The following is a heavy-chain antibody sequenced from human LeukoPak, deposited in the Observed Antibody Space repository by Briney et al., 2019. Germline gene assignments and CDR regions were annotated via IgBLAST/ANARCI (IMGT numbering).Heavy chain of an antibody. CDR1: AFTFTNYA. CDR3: AIFVIVAAGCEYFRY. V-gene: IGHV3-23*01. D-gene: IGHD6-13*01. J-gene: IGHJ1*01. Sequence: AGSLSLSGTGSAFTFTNYAMSGVRQAPGKAVLGVPDISGRGSSTFYADSVKGRFTISRDNSKNTLYLQMSSLRAEDTAVYYCAIFVIVAAGCEYFRYWGQGTLVSVP. CDR2: ISGRGSST.